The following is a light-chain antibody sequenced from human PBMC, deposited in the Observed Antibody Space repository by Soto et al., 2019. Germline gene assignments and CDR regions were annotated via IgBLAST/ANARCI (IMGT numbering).Light chain of an antibody. CDR3: QQYDNLPLP. CDR1: QDIANY. Sequence: DIQMTQSPSSLSASVGDRVTITCQASQDIANYLNWYQQKAGRATKFLIYDASNLETGVPSRFSGSGSGTDFTLTISSLQPEDIATYYCQQYDNLPLPFGGGTKVDIX. CDR2: DAS. V-gene: IGKV1-33*01. J-gene: IGKJ4*01.